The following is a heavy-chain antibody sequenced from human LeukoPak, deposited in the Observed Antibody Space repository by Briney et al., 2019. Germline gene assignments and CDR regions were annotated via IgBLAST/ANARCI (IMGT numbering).Heavy chain of an antibody. V-gene: IGHV4-34*01. Sequence: SETLSLTCAVYGGSFSGFYWSWIRQPPGEGLEWIGEINHSGSTNYNPSLKSRVTISVDTSKNQFSLKLSSVTAADTAVYYCAMTTKRWLQRKFDYWGQGTLVTVSS. J-gene: IGHJ4*02. CDR2: INHSGST. CDR1: GGSFSGFY. CDR3: AMTTKRWLQRKFDY. D-gene: IGHD5-24*01.